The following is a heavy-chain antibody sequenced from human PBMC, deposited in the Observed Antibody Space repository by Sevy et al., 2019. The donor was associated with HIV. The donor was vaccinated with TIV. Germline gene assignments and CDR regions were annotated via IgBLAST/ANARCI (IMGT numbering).Heavy chain of an antibody. D-gene: IGHD3-3*01. CDR3: AGGFLEYLFGGSKNDRHYGMIV. CDR2: ISYSGSA. CDR1: GGSVSGVNQYY. Sequence: SETLSLTCTVSGGSVSGVNQYYWSWIRQHPGKGPEWIGYISYSGSADYNPSLKSRVTMSVVTSKNQFSLTLSSVTPADTAVYYCAGGFLEYLFGGSKNDRHYGMIVWGQGTTVTVS. J-gene: IGHJ6*02. V-gene: IGHV4-31*03.